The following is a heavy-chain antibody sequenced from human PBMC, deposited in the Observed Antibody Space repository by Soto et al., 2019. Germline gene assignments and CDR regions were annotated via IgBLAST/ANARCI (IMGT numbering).Heavy chain of an antibody. J-gene: IGHJ3*02. CDR3: ARLQFPDVTGAFNI. D-gene: IGHD6-19*01. Sequence: SETLSLTCTGSGGSINAYYWWSWIRPPAGKGLEYIGRIHVNGNNNYNPSIRSRVTMSVDTSKDQFSLRLSYVTAADTAMYYCARLQFPDVTGAFNIWGQGTMVTVSS. V-gene: IGHV4-4*07. CDR2: IHVNGNN. CDR1: GGSINAYY.